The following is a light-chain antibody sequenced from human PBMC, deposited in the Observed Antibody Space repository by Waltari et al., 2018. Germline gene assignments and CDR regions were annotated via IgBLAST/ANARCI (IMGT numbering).Light chain of an antibody. V-gene: IGKV1-39*01. J-gene: IGKJ1*01. CDR2: AAS. Sequence: DIQMTQSPSSLSASVGDRVTITCRASQTSSRYLNWYQQKPGKAPNLLIYAASSLQSGVPSRFSGSGSGRDFTLIITGLQPEDFATYYCQQTYSFTRTFGQGTKVEIK. CDR3: QQTYSFTRT. CDR1: QTSSRY.